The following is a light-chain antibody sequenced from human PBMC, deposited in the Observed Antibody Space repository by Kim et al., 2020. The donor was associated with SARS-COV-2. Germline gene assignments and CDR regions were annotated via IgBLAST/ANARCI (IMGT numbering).Light chain of an antibody. CDR3: QQYDSYPRT. Sequence: DIQMTQSPSSLSASVGDRVTITCRASQGISSWLAWYQQKPETAPKCLIYAASSFQSGVPSRFSGSGSGTYFTLTISNLQPEDFATYYCQQYDSYPRTFGQGTKV. CDR2: AAS. J-gene: IGKJ1*01. CDR1: QGISSW. V-gene: IGKV1D-16*01.